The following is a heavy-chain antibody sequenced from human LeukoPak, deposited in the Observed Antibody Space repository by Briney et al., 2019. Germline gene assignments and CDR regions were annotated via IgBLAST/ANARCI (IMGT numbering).Heavy chain of an antibody. J-gene: IGHJ4*02. D-gene: IGHD1-26*01. V-gene: IGHV3-9*01. CDR2: ISWNSGSI. CDR3: AKVGDRWELLRGYFDY. Sequence: PGRSLRLSCAASGFTFDDYAMHWVRQAPGKGLEWVSGISWNSGSIGYADSVKGRFTISRDNAKNSLYLQMTSLRAEDTALYYCAKVGDRWELLRGYFDYWGQGTLVTVSS. CDR1: GFTFDDYA.